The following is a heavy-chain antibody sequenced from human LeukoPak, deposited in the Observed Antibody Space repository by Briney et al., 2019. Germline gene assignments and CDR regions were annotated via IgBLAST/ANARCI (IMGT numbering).Heavy chain of an antibody. Sequence: SETLSLTCAVSGGSISSSSYYWSWIRQPAGKGLEWIGRIYTSGSTNYNPSLKSRVTMSVDTSKNQFSLKLSSVTAADTAVYYCARGPFDYYYYYMDVWGKGTTVTISS. V-gene: IGHV4-61*02. CDR3: ARGPFDYYYYYMDV. J-gene: IGHJ6*03. CDR1: GGSISSSSYY. CDR2: IYTSGST. D-gene: IGHD3-3*01.